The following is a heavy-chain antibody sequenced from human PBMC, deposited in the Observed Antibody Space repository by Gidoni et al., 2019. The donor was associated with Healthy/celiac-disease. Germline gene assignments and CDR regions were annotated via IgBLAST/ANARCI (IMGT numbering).Heavy chain of an antibody. Sequence: QVQLVQSGAEVKKPGASVKVSCTASGYTFTGYYMHWVRQAPGQGLEWMGWINPNSGGTNYAQKFQGRVTMTRDTSISTAYMELSRLRSDDTAVYYCARDFGGFPPPYYFDYWGQGTLVTVSS. J-gene: IGHJ4*02. CDR1: GYTFTGYY. CDR3: ARDFGGFPPPYYFDY. V-gene: IGHV1-2*02. D-gene: IGHD3-10*01. CDR2: INPNSGGT.